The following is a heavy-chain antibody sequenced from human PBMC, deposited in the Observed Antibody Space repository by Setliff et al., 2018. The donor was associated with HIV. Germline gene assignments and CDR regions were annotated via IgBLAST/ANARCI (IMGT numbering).Heavy chain of an antibody. V-gene: IGHV3-53*01. CDR3: ARMGSPLSGSSAFDI. D-gene: IGHD1-26*01. J-gene: IGHJ3*02. Sequence: ETLSLSCAASGFTVSNNHMTWVRQAPGKGLEWVSIIYSGGSTKYADSVKGRFTISRDNSKNTLYLQMNSLRVEDTAVYYCARMGSPLSGSSAFDIWGQGTMVTVS. CDR1: GFTVSNNH. CDR2: IYSGGST.